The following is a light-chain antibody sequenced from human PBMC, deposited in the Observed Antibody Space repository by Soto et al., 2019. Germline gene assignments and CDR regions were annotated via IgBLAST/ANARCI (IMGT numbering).Light chain of an antibody. CDR1: QSVSNN. V-gene: IGKV3-15*01. CDR2: GAS. Sequence: EIVMTQSPATLSVSPGERATLSCRASQSVSNNLAWYQKKPGQAPRLLIYGASTRATGIPARFSGSGSGTEFNLTLSSLQSEDFDFYYCQQYNNWWTFGQGTRV. J-gene: IGKJ1*01. CDR3: QQYNNWWT.